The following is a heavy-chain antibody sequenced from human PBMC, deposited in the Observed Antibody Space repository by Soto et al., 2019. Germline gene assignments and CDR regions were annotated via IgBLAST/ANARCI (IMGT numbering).Heavy chain of an antibody. CDR2: IYYSGTT. CDR3: ARREIQGPIDY. Sequence: QVQLQESGPGLVKPSDTLSLTCAVSGYSISSSNWWGWIRQPPGKGLEWIGYIYYSGTTYYNPSHKSRVTMSVDTSKNQFSLKLTSVTAVDTAGYYCARREIQGPIDYWGQGTLVTVSS. CDR1: GYSISSSNW. V-gene: IGHV4-28*01. D-gene: IGHD1-26*01. J-gene: IGHJ4*02.